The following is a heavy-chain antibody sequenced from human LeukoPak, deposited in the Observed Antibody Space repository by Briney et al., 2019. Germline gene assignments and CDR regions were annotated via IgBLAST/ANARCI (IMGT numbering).Heavy chain of an antibody. CDR3: VREAYCSGGSCYSGRAFDI. CDR1: GFIFSSYS. Sequence: PGGSLRLSCAASGFIFSSYSMNWVRQAPGKGLEWVSSISSSTSDIYYAHLVKGRFTISRDNAKNSLFLQMNSLRAEDTAVYYCVREAYCSGGSCYSGRAFDIWGQGTMVTVSS. V-gene: IGHV3-21*01. J-gene: IGHJ3*02. D-gene: IGHD2-15*01. CDR2: ISSSTSDI.